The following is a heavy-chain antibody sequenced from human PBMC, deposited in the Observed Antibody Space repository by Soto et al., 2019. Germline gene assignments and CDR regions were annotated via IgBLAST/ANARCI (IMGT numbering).Heavy chain of an antibody. V-gene: IGHV3-7*01. CDR3: ARAFIFWSGYYTFYFDY. CDR1: GFTFSSYW. CDR2: IKQDGGEK. Sequence: GVLRLSCAASGFTFSSYWMSWVRQAPGKGLEWVANIKQDGGEKYYVDSVKGRFTISRDNAKNSLYLQMNSLRAEDTAVYYCARAFIFWSGYYTFYFDYWGQGTLVTVSS. J-gene: IGHJ4*02. D-gene: IGHD3-3*01.